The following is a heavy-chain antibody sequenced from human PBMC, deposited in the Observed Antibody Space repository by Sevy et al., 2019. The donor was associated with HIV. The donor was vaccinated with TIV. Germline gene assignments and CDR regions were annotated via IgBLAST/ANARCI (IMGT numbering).Heavy chain of an antibody. CDR2: ISSSSSTI. V-gene: IGHV3-48*01. J-gene: IGHJ4*02. CDR1: GLTFSTYS. Sequence: GGSLRLSCAASGLTFSTYSMNWVRQAPGKGLEWVSYISSSSSTIYYEDSVKGRFTISRDNAKNQLYLQMNSLRAEDTAVYYCASPLPFYYGSGSEEFDYWGRGTLVTVSS. CDR3: ASPLPFYYGSGSEEFDY. D-gene: IGHD3-10*01.